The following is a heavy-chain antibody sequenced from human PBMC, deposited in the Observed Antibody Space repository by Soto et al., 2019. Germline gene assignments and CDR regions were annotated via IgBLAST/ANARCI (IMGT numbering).Heavy chain of an antibody. V-gene: IGHV3-64*01. J-gene: IGHJ6*03. CDR3: ARRARPDFYYMDV. D-gene: IGHD6-6*01. CDR2: ISTNGVGT. CDR1: GFTISGYA. Sequence: GGSLRLSCAASGFTISGYAMDRVRQALGKGLEYVSGISTNGVGTYYANSVQGRFTISRDNSKNTVYLQMGSLRPEDMAVYYCARRARPDFYYMDVWGKGTTVTVSS.